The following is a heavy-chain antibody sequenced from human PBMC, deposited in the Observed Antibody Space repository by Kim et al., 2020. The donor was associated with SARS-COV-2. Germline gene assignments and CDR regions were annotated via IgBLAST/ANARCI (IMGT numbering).Heavy chain of an antibody. CDR2: IQSKTAGGTT. V-gene: IGHV3-15*01. CDR3: NTYTYGSLKD. D-gene: IGHD2-2*02. Sequence: GGSLRLSCAASGFTFSNAWMTWVRQAPGKGLEWVGRIQSKTAGGTTEYAAAVKGRFTISRDDSENMLYLQRNSLKIEDTALYYCNTYTYGSLKDWGQGT. J-gene: IGHJ4*02. CDR1: GFTFSNAW.